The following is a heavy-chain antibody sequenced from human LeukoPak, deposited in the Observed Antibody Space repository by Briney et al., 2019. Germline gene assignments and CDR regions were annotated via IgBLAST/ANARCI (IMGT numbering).Heavy chain of an antibody. Sequence: GGSLRLSCAGSGFIFNNYAMHWVRQPPGKGLEWVSVISWNGGSIDYADSVKGRFTISRDNAKNSLYLQMNSLRVEDTAFNYCAKDNRRHYTSGPNPDSLHWGQGALVTVSS. V-gene: IGHV3-9*01. CDR2: ISWNGGSI. CDR3: AKDNRRHYTSGPNPDSLH. CDR1: GFIFNNYA. J-gene: IGHJ4*02. D-gene: IGHD6-19*01.